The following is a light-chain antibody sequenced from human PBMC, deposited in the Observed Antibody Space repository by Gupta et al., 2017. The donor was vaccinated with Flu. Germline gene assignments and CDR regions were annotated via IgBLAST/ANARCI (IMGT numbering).Light chain of an antibody. J-gene: IGLJ3*02. CDR1: NIGTKS. Sequence: SLVLTQPPSVSVAPGQMATITWAGDNIGTKSFHWYQQTPPQAPVLFVFDSSGRPPGIPARFSGSKSGNTATLTISRVEVGDEADFYCHVWDDITDKWLFGGGTRLTVL. CDR2: DSS. CDR3: HVWDDITDKWL. V-gene: IGLV3-21*02.